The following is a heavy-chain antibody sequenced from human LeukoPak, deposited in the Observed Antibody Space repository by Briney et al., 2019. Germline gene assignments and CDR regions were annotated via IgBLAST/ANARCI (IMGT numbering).Heavy chain of an antibody. D-gene: IGHD2-2*01. V-gene: IGHV5-51*01. CDR3: ARRPGSGGLLLDAFDI. CDR1: GYTFTTYW. J-gene: IGHJ3*02. CDR2: IYPADSDT. Sequence: GSLKIPCQGSGYTFTTYWIGWVRQMPGKGLEWMGIIYPADSDTRYSPSFQGQVTISADKSISTAYLQWSSLKASDTAMYYCARRPGSGGLLLDAFDIWGQGTMVTVSS.